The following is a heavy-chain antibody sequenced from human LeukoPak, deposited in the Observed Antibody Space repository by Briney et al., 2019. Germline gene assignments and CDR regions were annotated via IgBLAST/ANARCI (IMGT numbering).Heavy chain of an antibody. CDR3: ARRMAYSSSWYDVTPSAFDI. D-gene: IGHD6-13*01. J-gene: IGHJ3*02. V-gene: IGHV5-51*01. Sequence: GESLKISCKGSEYSFTMYWIGWVRQMPGKGLEWMGIIYPGDSDTRYSPSFQGQVTISADKSISTAYLQWSSLKASDTAMYYCARRMAYSSSWYDVTPSAFDIWGQGTMVTVSS. CDR1: EYSFTMYW. CDR2: IYPGDSDT.